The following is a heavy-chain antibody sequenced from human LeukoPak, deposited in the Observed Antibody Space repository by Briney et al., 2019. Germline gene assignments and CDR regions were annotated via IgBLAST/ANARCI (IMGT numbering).Heavy chain of an antibody. CDR1: GYTFTSYG. CDR2: ISAYNGNT. J-gene: IGHJ4*02. CDR3: ARVAARGGVFGY. Sequence: ASVKVSCKASGYTFTSYGISWVRQAPGQGLEWMGWISAYNGNTNYAQKLQGRVTMTTGTSTSTAYMELRSLRSDDTAVYYCARVAARGGVFGYWGQGTLVTVSS. D-gene: IGHD6-6*01. V-gene: IGHV1-18*01.